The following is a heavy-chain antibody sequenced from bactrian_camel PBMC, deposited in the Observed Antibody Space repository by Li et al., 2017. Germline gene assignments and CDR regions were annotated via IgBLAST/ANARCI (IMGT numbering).Heavy chain of an antibody. D-gene: IGHD2*01. V-gene: IGHV3S31*01. CDR1: GFTFSNYT. Sequence: VQLVESGGGLVQPGGSLRLSCRASGFTFSNYTMTWVRQAPGKGLEWVSGIYSGGGTTYFADSVKGRFTISRDNAKNTLYLQLNNLKTEDTAMYYCAKDSAYCSSSYCYTSYAGEAGYNYWGQGTQVTVS. J-gene: IGHJ4*01. CDR3: AKDSAYCSSSYCYTSYAGEAGYNY. CDR2: IYSGGGTT.